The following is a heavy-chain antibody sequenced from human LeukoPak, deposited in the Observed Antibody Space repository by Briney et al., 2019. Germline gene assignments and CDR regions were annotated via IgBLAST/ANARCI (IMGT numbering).Heavy chain of an antibody. CDR2: IYYSGST. CDR3: ARDRGLRFGFDY. D-gene: IGHD4-17*01. V-gene: IGHV4-39*07. J-gene: IGHJ4*02. CDR1: GGSISSSSYY. Sequence: NPSETLSLTCTVSGGSISSSSYYWGWIRQPPGKGLEWIGSIYYSGSTYYSPSLKSRVTISVDTSRNQFSLKLSSVTAADTAVYYCARDRGLRFGFDYWGQGTLVTVSS.